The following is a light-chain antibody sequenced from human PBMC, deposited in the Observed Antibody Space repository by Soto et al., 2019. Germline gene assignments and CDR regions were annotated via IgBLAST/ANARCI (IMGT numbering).Light chain of an antibody. CDR2: DAS. J-gene: IGKJ1*01. CDR1: QSVSSY. V-gene: IGKV3D-15*01. Sequence: EIVMTQSQATLSVSPGASATLSCRASQSVSSYLAWYQQKPGQAPRLLIYDASNRATGIPARFSGSGSGTEFTLTLSSLQSEDLAVYYCQQYNNWPPTVGQGNKGEIK. CDR3: QQYNNWPPT.